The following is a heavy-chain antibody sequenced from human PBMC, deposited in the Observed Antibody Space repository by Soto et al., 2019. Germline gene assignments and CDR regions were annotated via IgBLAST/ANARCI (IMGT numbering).Heavy chain of an antibody. CDR1: GFIFSTYS. J-gene: IGHJ4*02. V-gene: IGHV3-21*01. CDR3: TRAIRGGPFAY. Sequence: EVQLVESGGGLVKPGGSLRLSCAASGFIFSTYSMNWVRQTPGKGLEWVSSISRSSDHMYYADSVRGRFTISRDNAKNSLFLQINSLGAEEGAVYYCTRAIRGGPFAYWGQGALVTVSS. CDR2: ISRSSDHM. D-gene: IGHD2-21*01.